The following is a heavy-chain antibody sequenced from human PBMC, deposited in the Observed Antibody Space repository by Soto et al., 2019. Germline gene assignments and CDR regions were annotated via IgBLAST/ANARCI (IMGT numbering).Heavy chain of an antibody. Sequence: GGSLRLSCAASGFTFSSYGMHWVRQAPGKGLEWVAVISYDGSNKYYADSVKGRFTISRDNSKNTLYLQMNSLRAEDTAVYYCVKDDSSSYYPGWFDPWGQGTLVTVSS. CDR3: VKDDSSSYYPGWFDP. CDR2: ISYDGSNK. V-gene: IGHV3-30*18. CDR1: GFTFSSYG. J-gene: IGHJ5*02. D-gene: IGHD3-22*01.